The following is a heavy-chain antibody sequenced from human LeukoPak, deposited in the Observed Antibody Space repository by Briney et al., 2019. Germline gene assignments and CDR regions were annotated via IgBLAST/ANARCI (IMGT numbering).Heavy chain of an antibody. CDR1: GYTLTELS. CDR2: FDPEDGET. Sequence: ASVKVSCKVSGYTLTELSMHWVRQAPGKGLEWMGGFDPEDGETIYAQKFQGRVTMTEDTSTDTAYMELRSLRSDDTAVYYCARDGSYDFWSGYASAGYWGQGTLVTVSS. D-gene: IGHD3-3*01. CDR3: ARDGSYDFWSGYASAGY. J-gene: IGHJ4*02. V-gene: IGHV1-24*01.